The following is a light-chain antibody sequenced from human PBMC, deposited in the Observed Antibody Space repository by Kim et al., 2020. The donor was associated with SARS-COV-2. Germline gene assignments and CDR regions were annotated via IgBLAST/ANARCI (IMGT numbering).Light chain of an antibody. V-gene: IGKV3-15*01. CDR3: QQYNNWPPLT. Sequence: PGESATLSCRASQSVGRNLAWYQQKPGQAPRLVIYGASTRATGVPARFSGSGYGTAFTLTISSLQSEDFAVYYCQQYNNWPPLTFGPGTKVD. CDR2: GAS. J-gene: IGKJ3*01. CDR1: QSVGRN.